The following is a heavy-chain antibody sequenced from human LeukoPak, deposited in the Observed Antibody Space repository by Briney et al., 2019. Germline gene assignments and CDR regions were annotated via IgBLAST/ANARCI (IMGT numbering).Heavy chain of an antibody. CDR2: INPSGGST. D-gene: IGHD1-1*01. V-gene: IGHV1-46*01. J-gene: IGHJ3*02. Sequence: ASVKVSCKASGYTFTSYYMHWVRQAPGQGLEWMGIINPSGGSTSYAQKFQGRVTMARDMSTSTVYMELSSLRSEDTAVYYCARGQHTLGAFDIWGQGTMVTVSS. CDR1: GYTFTSYY. CDR3: ARGQHTLGAFDI.